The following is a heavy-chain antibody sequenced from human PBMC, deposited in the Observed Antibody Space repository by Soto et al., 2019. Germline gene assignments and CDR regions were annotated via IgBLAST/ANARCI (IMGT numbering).Heavy chain of an antibody. Sequence: EVQLVESGGGLVKPGGSLRIYCAASGFTFSNAWMSWVRQAPGKGLEWVGRIKSKTDGGTTDYAAPVKGRFTISRDDSKNTLYLQMNSLKTEDTAVYYCTTLIEDIVVVPAAPQDFDYWGQGTLVTVSS. CDR2: IKSKTDGGTT. V-gene: IGHV3-15*01. D-gene: IGHD2-2*01. CDR1: GFTFSNAW. CDR3: TTLIEDIVVVPAAPQDFDY. J-gene: IGHJ4*02.